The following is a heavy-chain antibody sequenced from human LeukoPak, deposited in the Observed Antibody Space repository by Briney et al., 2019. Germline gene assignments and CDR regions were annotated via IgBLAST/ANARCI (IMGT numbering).Heavy chain of an antibody. Sequence: GGSLRLSCAASGFTFSSYSMNWVRQAPGKGLEWVSSISSSSSYIYYADSVKGRFTISRDNAKNSLYLQMNSLRAEGTAVYYCARDRDSYSSLAWFDPWGQGTLVTVSS. CDR3: ARDRDSYSSLAWFDP. J-gene: IGHJ5*02. CDR2: ISSSSSYI. V-gene: IGHV3-21*01. CDR1: GFTFSSYS. D-gene: IGHD5-18*01.